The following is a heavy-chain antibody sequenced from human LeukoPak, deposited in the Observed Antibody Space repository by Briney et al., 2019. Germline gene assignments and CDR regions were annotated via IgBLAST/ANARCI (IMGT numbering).Heavy chain of an antibody. CDR1: GGSISSYY. CDR2: IYYSGST. V-gene: IGHV4-59*12. CDR3: ARSQAGYDFWSGSSGKARGYYYYMDV. J-gene: IGHJ6*03. D-gene: IGHD3-3*01. Sequence: PSENLSLTCTVSGGSISSYYWSWIRQPPGKGLEWIGYIYYSGSTNYNPSLKSRVTISVDTSKNQFSLKLSSVTAADTAVYYCARSQAGYDFWSGSSGKARGYYYYMDVWGKGTTVTVSS.